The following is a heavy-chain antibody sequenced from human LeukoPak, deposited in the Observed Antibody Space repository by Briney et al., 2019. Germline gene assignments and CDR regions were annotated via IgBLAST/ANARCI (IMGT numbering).Heavy chain of an antibody. Sequence: ASVKVSCKASGYTFTSYGISWVRQAPGQGLEWMGWISAYNGNTNYAQKLQGRVTMTTDTSTSTAYMELRSLRSDDTAVYYCARDESIRFLEWLSTDAFDIWGQGTMVTVSS. D-gene: IGHD3-3*01. J-gene: IGHJ3*02. V-gene: IGHV1-18*01. CDR1: GYTFTSYG. CDR2: ISAYNGNT. CDR3: ARDESIRFLEWLSTDAFDI.